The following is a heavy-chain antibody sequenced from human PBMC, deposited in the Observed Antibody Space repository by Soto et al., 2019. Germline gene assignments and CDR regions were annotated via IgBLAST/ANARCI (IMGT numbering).Heavy chain of an antibody. J-gene: IGHJ4*02. CDR3: ASPRGYSSSWYL. Sequence: ASVKVSCKASGYTFTSYDINWVRQATGQGLEWMGWMNPNSGNTGYAQKFQGRVTMTRNASISTAYMELSSLRSEDTAVYYCASPRGYSSSWYLWGQGTLVTVSS. CDR2: MNPNSGNT. V-gene: IGHV1-8*01. D-gene: IGHD6-13*01. CDR1: GYTFTSYD.